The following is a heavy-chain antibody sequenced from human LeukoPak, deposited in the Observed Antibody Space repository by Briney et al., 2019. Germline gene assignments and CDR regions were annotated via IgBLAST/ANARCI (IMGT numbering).Heavy chain of an antibody. J-gene: IGHJ4*02. D-gene: IGHD6-19*01. Sequence: GESLKIPCRCSGYSFTNNWVAWVRQMPGKGLEWMGVIYPGDSDTIYSPSFQGQVTISADKSISTAYLQWSNLKASDTAMSYCARDAYSSGWSFDYWGQGTLVTVSS. CDR1: GYSFTNNW. CDR3: ARDAYSSGWSFDY. V-gene: IGHV5-51*01. CDR2: IYPGDSDT.